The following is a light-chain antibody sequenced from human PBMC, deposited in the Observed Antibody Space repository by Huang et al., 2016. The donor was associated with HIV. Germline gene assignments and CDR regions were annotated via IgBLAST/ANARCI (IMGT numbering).Light chain of an antibody. CDR1: QSITSY. CDR3: QQGYSIPWT. V-gene: IGKV1-39*01. J-gene: IGKJ1*01. CDR2: AAS. Sequence: DIQMTQSPSSLSASVGDRVTITFRASQSITSYLNWYQQKPGKAPKLLIYAASSLQSGVPSRFSGSGAGTDFTLTISSLQPEEFATYNCQQGYSIPWTFGQGTKVEIK.